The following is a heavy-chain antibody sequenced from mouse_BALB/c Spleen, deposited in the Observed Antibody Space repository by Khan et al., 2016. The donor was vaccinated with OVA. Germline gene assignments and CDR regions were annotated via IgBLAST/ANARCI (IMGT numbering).Heavy chain of an antibody. CDR3: TILGTTGWFAY. CDR2: IDPFNGGT. V-gene: IGHV1S135*01. Sequence: VQLQQSGPALMKPGASVKISCKASGYSFTDYYIHWVKQSHGQSLEWIGYIDPFNGGTNFNQKFKGTTTLTVDKSSRTAYMHLNSLTSEDSAVYYCTILGTTGWFAYWGQGTLVTVSA. J-gene: IGHJ3*01. D-gene: IGHD2-13*01. CDR1: GYSFTDYY.